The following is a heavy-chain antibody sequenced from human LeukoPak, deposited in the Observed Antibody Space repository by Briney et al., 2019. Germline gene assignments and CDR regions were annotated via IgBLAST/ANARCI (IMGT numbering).Heavy chain of an antibody. CDR1: RFTLSTYA. Sequence: GGSLRLSCAASRFTLSTYAMHWVRQAPGKGLEWVALISYDGSNKYYADSVKGRFTISRDNSKNTLSLQMNGLRVEDTAVYYCASDPDSGGNGRLGFEYWGQGNLVTVSS. J-gene: IGHJ4*02. D-gene: IGHD4-23*01. V-gene: IGHV3-30*01. CDR2: ISYDGSNK. CDR3: ASDPDSGGNGRLGFEY.